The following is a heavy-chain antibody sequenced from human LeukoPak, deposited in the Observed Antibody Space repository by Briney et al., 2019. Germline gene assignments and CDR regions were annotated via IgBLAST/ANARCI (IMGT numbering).Heavy chain of an antibody. CDR1: GGSFSGYY. V-gene: IGHV4-34*01. CDR2: INHSGST. J-gene: IGHJ6*03. D-gene: IGHD3-10*01. Sequence: PSETLSLICAVYGGSFSGYYWSWIRQPPGKGLEWIGEINHSGSTNYNPSLKSRVTISVDTSKNQFSLKLSSVTAADTAVYYCARGQRFSASSFNYYMDVWGKGTTVTVSS. CDR3: ARGQRFSASSFNYYMDV.